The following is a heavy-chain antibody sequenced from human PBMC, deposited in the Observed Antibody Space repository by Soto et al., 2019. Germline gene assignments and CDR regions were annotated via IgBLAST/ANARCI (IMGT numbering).Heavy chain of an antibody. J-gene: IGHJ5*02. CDR2: IWYDGSNK. V-gene: IGHV3-33*08. Sequence: GGSLRLSCAASGFTFSSYGMHWVRQAPGKGLEWVAVIWYDGSNKDYADSVRGRFTISRDNSKNTLYLQINSLRAEDTALYYCAREKDSTMCPSFDPWGRGTLVTVSS. CDR3: AREKDSTMCPSFDP. CDR1: GFTFSSYG. D-gene: IGHD5-18*01.